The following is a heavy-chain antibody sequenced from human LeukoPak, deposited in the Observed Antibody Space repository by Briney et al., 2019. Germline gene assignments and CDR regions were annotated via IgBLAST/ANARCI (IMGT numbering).Heavy chain of an antibody. J-gene: IGHJ4*02. CDR1: GFTFSSFA. Sequence: GGSLRLSCAASGFTFSSFAMSWVRQAPGRGLEWVSSISLGGENTYYADSVKGRFAISRDNSKNTLYLQPNSLRAEDTAVYYCAKSKHWPALDCWGQGTLVTVSS. CDR2: ISLGGENT. V-gene: IGHV3-23*01. D-gene: IGHD1-1*01. CDR3: AKSKHWPALDC.